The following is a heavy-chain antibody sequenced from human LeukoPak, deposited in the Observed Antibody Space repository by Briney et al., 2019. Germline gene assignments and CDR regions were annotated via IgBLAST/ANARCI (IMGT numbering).Heavy chain of an antibody. CDR3: ARDYDDREGY. J-gene: IGHJ4*02. CDR1: GFTFSSYS. V-gene: IGHV3-21*01. Sequence: GGSLRLTCAASGFTFSSYSMNWVRQAPGKGLEWVSSISSSSSYIYYADSVKGLFTISRDNAKNSLYLQMNSLRAEDTAVYYCARDYDDREGYWGQGTLVTVSS. D-gene: IGHD3-3*01. CDR2: ISSSSSYI.